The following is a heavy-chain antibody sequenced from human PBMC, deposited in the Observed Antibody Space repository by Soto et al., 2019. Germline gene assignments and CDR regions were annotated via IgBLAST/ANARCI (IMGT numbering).Heavy chain of an antibody. CDR2: INPSGGST. CDR3: ARENRYCTNGVWPTLYYYYYGMDV. CDR1: GYTFTSYY. Sequence: ASVKVSCKASGYTFTSYYMHWVRQAPGQGLEWMGIINPSGGSTSYAQKFQGRVTMTRDTSTSTVYMELSSLRSEDTAVYYCARENRYCTNGVWPTLYYYYYGMDVWGQGTKVTVSS. D-gene: IGHD2-8*01. J-gene: IGHJ6*02. V-gene: IGHV1-46*01.